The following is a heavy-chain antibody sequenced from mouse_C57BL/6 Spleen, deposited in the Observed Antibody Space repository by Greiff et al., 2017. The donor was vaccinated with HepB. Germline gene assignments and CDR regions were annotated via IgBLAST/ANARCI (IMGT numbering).Heavy chain of an antibody. D-gene: IGHD4-1*01. Sequence: EVQLQQSGPELVKPGASVKIPCKASGYTFTDYNMDWVKQSHGKSLEWIGDINPNNGGTIYNQKFKGKATLTVYKSSSTAYMELRSLTSEDTAVYYCARSLGREMDYWGQGTTLTVSS. V-gene: IGHV1-18*01. CDR2: INPNNGGT. CDR1: GYTFTDYN. J-gene: IGHJ2*01. CDR3: ARSLGREMDY.